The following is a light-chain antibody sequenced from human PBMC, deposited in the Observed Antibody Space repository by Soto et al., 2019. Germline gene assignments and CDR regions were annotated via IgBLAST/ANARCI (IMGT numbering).Light chain of an antibody. V-gene: IGLV2-14*01. CDR3: NSFRVSHLYV. Sequence: QSALTQPASVSGSPGQSITISCTGTSSDVGGYNYVSWYQQHPGKAPKLMIYEVNNRPSGVSDRFSASKSGNTASLTISGLQAEDEADYYCNSFRVSHLYVFGTGTKLTVL. J-gene: IGLJ1*01. CDR2: EVN. CDR1: SSDVGGYNY.